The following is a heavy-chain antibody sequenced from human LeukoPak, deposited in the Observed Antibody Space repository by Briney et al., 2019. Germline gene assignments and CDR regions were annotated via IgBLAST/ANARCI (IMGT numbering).Heavy chain of an antibody. Sequence: SETLSLTCTVSGVSISTYYWSWIRQPAGKGLEWIGRIYSSGSTNYNPSLKSRVTMSVDTSKSQFSLNLSPVTAADTAVYYCARTNYYDSSGYSERKYYFDYWGQGTLVTVSS. V-gene: IGHV4-4*07. CDR1: GVSISTYY. CDR3: ARTNYYDSSGYSERKYYFDY. CDR2: IYSSGST. J-gene: IGHJ4*02. D-gene: IGHD3-22*01.